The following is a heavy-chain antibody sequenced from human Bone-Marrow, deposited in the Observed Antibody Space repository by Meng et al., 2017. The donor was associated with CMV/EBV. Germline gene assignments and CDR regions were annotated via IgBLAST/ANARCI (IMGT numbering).Heavy chain of an antibody. CDR2: IYYSRST. D-gene: IGHD3-9*01. J-gene: IGHJ4*02. V-gene: IGHV4-61*01. CDR1: GGSVSSGSYY. CDR3: ARVPRGIRYFDWLLFDY. Sequence: SETLSLTCTVSGGSVSSGSYYWSWIRQPPGKGLEWIGYIYYSRSTNYNPSLKSRVTISVDTSKNPFSLKLSSVTAADTAVYYCARVPRGIRYFDWLLFDYWGQGTLVTVSS.